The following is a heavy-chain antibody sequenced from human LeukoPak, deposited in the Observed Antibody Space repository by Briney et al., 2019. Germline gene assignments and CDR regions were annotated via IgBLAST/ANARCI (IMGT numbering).Heavy chain of an antibody. J-gene: IGHJ4*02. CDR2: ISAYNGNT. D-gene: IGHD3-10*01. Sequence: GASVKVPCKASGYTFTSYGISWVRQAPGQGLEWMGWISAYNGNTNYAQKLQGRVTMTTDTSTSTAYMELRSLRSEDTAVYYCATSSVGDGRPKIGELQFWGQGTLVTVSS. CDR1: GYTFTSYG. V-gene: IGHV1-18*01. CDR3: ATSSVGDGRPKIGELQF.